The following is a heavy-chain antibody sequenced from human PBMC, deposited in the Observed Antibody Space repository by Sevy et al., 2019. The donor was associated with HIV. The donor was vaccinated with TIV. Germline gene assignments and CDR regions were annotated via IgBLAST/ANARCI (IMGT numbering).Heavy chain of an antibody. CDR1: GFTFSNTW. J-gene: IGHJ4*02. CDR3: TTDSRDRGISALLDD. Sequence: GGSLRLSCAASGFTFSNTWMSWVHQAPGKGLEWVGRIKSKTDGGTTDYAAPVKGRFTISRDDSKNTLYLQMNSLKTEDTAIYYCTTDSRDRGISALLDDWGQGTLVTVSS. CDR2: IKSKTDGGTT. V-gene: IGHV3-15*01. D-gene: IGHD3-10*01.